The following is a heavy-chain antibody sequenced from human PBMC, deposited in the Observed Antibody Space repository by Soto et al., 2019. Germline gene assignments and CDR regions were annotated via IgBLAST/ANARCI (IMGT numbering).Heavy chain of an antibody. CDR2: IYSGGST. CDR3: ARDLTGGYYYYGMDV. D-gene: IGHD7-27*01. V-gene: IGHV3-53*01. Sequence: GGSLRFSCAASGFTVSSNYMSWVRQAPGKGLEWVSVIYSGGSTYYADSVKGRFTISRDNSKNTLYLQMNSLRAEDTAVYYCARDLTGGYYYYGMDVWGQGTTVTVSS. CDR1: GFTVSSNY. J-gene: IGHJ6*02.